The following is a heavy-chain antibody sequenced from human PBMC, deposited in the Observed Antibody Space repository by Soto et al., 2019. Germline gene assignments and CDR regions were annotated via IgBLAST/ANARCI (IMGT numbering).Heavy chain of an antibody. CDR3: ARDFKVGGGNYYYYYGMDV. D-gene: IGHD2-15*01. V-gene: IGHV4-59*01. Sequence: SETLSLTCTVSGGSISSYYWSWIRQPPGKGPEWIGYIYHSGSTNHNPSLKSRVTISVDTSKNQFSLKLSSVTAADTAVYYCARDFKVGGGNYYYYYGMDVWGQGTTVTVSS. CDR2: IYHSGST. J-gene: IGHJ6*02. CDR1: GGSISSYY.